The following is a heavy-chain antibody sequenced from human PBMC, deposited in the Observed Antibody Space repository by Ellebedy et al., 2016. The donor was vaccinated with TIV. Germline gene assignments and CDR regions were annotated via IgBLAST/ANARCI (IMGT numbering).Heavy chain of an antibody. CDR2: IYPGDSET. Sequence: PGGSLRLSCEGSGYSFTNYWIGWVRQMHGKGLEWMGIIYPGDSETRYSPSFQGQVTISADKSISTAYLQWSSLKASDTAMYYCARSSRYSNIWYYYGMDIWGQGTTVTVSS. J-gene: IGHJ6*02. CDR3: ARSSRYSNIWYYYGMDI. V-gene: IGHV5-51*01. CDR1: GYSFTNYW. D-gene: IGHD5-12*01.